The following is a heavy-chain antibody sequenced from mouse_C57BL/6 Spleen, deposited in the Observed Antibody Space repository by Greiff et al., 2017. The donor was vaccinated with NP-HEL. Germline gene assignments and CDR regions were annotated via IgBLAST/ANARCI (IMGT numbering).Heavy chain of an antibody. J-gene: IGHJ3*01. CDR3: ARHEVPYYYGSSYPWFAY. D-gene: IGHD1-1*01. CDR1: GYTFTEYT. Sequence: QVQLQQSGAELVKPGASVKLSCKASGYTFTEYTIHWVKQRSGQGLEWIGWFYPGSGSIKYNEKFKDKATLTADKSSSTVYMELSRLTSEDSAVYFCARHEVPYYYGSSYPWFAYWGQGTLVTVSA. V-gene: IGHV1-62-2*01. CDR2: FYPGSGSI.